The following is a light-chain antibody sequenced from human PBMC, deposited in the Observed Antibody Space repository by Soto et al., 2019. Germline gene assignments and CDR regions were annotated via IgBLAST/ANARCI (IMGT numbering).Light chain of an antibody. CDR1: SSNIGSNT. CDR3: AAWDDSLNGYV. V-gene: IGLV1-44*01. Sequence: QSVLTQPPSASGTPGQRVTISCSGSSSNIGSNTVNWYQQLPGTAPQLLIYSNNQRPSGVPDRFSGSKSGTSASLAISGLPSEDEADYYCAAWDDSLNGYVFGTGTKLTVL. CDR2: SNN. J-gene: IGLJ1*01.